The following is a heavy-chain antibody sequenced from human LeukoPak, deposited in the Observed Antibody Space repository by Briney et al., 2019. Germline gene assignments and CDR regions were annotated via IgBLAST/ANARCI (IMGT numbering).Heavy chain of an antibody. J-gene: IGHJ4*02. CDR1: GFTFSSYE. CDR2: ISSSSSYI. V-gene: IGHV3-21*01. D-gene: IGHD3-9*01. Sequence: GGSLRLSCAASGFTFSSYEMNWVRQAPGKGLEWVSSISSSSSYIYYADSVKGRFTISRDNAKNSLYLQMNSLRAEDTAVYYCARDRGQLVIPFFFDYWGQGTLVTVSS. CDR3: ARDRGQLVIPFFFDY.